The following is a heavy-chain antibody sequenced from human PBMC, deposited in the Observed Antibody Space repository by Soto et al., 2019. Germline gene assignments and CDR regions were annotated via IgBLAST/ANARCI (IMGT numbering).Heavy chain of an antibody. CDR2: IYPGDSDT. D-gene: IGHD1-20*01. V-gene: IGHV5-51*01. CDR3: ARLLTGNRGGESFDS. Sequence: PGESLKISCKASGYNFATDWIGWGRQKPGKGLEWMGLIYPGDSDTTYSPSFQGQITISADTSISTAYLQWSSLKASDTAMHYCARLLTGNRGGESFDSWGQGTLVTVSS. J-gene: IGHJ4*02. CDR1: GYNFATDW.